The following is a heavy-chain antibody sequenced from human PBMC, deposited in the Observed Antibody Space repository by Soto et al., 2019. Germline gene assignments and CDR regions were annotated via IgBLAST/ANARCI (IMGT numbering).Heavy chain of an antibody. D-gene: IGHD3-22*01. CDR1: GYTFTGYY. CDR2: INPNSGGT. V-gene: IGHV1-2*02. CDR3: ANLSFHYYYDSSGHANDY. Sequence: QVQLVQSGAEVKKPGASVKVSCKASGYTFTGYYMHWVRQAPGQGLEWMGWINPNSGGTNYAQKFQGRVTMTRDKSIRTAYMELSRLRSEDTAVYYCANLSFHYYYDSSGHANDYWGQGTLVTVSS. J-gene: IGHJ4*02.